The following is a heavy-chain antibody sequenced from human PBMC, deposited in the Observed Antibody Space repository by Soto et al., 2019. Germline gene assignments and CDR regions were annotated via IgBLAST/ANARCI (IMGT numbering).Heavy chain of an antibody. Sequence: QVQLVQSGAEVKKPGSSVKVSCKASGGTFSSYAISWVRQAPGQGLEWMGGIIPIFGTANYAQKFQGRVTITADKSTSTAYMELSSLRSEDTAVYYCATWGSSGEGTYYFYGMDVWGQGTTVTVYS. CDR3: ATWGSSGEGTYYFYGMDV. CDR1: GGTFSSYA. CDR2: IIPIFGTA. V-gene: IGHV1-69*06. J-gene: IGHJ6*02. D-gene: IGHD6-19*01.